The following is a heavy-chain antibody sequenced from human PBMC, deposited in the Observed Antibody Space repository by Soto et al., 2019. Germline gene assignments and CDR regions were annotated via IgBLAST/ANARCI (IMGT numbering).Heavy chain of an antibody. Sequence: ESGGGVVQPGRSLRLSCAASGFTFSSYAMHWVRQAPGKGLEWVAVISYDGSDKYYADSVKGRFTISRDNSKNTLNLQMNSLKADDTADCAKALGELSPESYDYWGQGTLITVSS. J-gene: IGHJ4*02. CDR3: ALGELSPESYDY. V-gene: IGHV3-30*18. D-gene: IGHD3-16*02. CDR1: GFTFSSYA. CDR2: ISYDGSDK.